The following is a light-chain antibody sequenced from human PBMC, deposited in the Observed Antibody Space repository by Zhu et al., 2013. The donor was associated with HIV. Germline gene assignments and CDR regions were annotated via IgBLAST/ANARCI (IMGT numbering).Light chain of an antibody. J-gene: IGKJ1*01. CDR3: QQFYSDST. CDR2: KAS. V-gene: IGKV1-5*03. Sequence: DIQMTQSPSTLSASVGDRVTITCRASHTIYTWLAWYQQKPGKAPKLMIYKASTLQSGVPSRFSGSGSGTDFTLTISSLQPDDYATYYCQQFYSDSTFGPGTKVEIK. CDR1: HTIYTW.